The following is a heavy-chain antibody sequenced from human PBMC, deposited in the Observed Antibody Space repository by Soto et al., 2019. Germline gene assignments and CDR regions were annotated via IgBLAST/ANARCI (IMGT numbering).Heavy chain of an antibody. CDR3: AKPYSSNWYDYFEH. CDR2: ISGSGDST. Sequence: PGGSLRLSCAASEFTLSTYAMSWVRQAPGKGLEWVSAISGSGDSTYYVDSVKGRFIISRDTSKNTLYLQMNSLRAEDTALYYCAKPYSSNWYDYFEHWGQGTLVTVSS. J-gene: IGHJ4*02. D-gene: IGHD6-13*01. V-gene: IGHV3-23*01. CDR1: EFTLSTYA.